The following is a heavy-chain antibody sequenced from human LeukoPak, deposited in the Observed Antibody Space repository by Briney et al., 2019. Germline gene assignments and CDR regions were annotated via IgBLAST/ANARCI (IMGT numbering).Heavy chain of an antibody. CDR1: EYSFTSYW. CDR2: IYPADSDT. V-gene: IGHV5-51*01. J-gene: IGHJ3*02. CDR3: ARFRAGYCSGASCYDSFDI. D-gene: IGHD2-15*01. Sequence: GESLKISCKGSEYSFTSYWIGWVRQMPGKGLEWMGIIYPADSDTRYSPSSKGQVTISADKSITTAFLQWSSLKASDTAMYYCARFRAGYCSGASCYDSFDIWGQGTMVTVSS.